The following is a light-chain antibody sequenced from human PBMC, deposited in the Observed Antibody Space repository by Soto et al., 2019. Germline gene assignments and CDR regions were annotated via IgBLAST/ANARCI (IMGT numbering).Light chain of an antibody. J-gene: IGLJ1*01. CDR2: GDY. CDR3: QSHDRSLSCFV. V-gene: IGLV1-40*01. CDR1: SSNIGADYD. Sequence: QSVLTQPPSVSGAPGQSVTISCTGSSSNIGADYDVHWYQHLPGTAPKLLIFGDYNRPSGVPDRISGSRSGTSASLAITGLQAEDEADYYFQSHDRSLSCFVFGNGKKVTV.